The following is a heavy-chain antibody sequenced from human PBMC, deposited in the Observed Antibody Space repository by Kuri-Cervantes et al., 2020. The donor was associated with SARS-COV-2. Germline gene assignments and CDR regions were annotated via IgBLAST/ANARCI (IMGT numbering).Heavy chain of an antibody. CDR3: ARRRLYGDPRAYALDI. J-gene: IGHJ3*02. CDR1: GGSISSYY. D-gene: IGHD4-17*01. Sequence: SETLSLTCTVSGGSISSYYWSWIRQPPGKGLEWIGYIYYSGSTNYNPSLKSRVTISVDTSKNQFSLKLSSVTAADTAMYYCARRRLYGDPRAYALDIWGQGTMVTVSS. V-gene: IGHV4-59*08. CDR2: IYYSGST.